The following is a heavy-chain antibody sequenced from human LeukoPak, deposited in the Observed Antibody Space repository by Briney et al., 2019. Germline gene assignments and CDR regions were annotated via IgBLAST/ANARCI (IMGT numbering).Heavy chain of an antibody. CDR3: TRSYDY. V-gene: IGHV3-7*01. Sequence: GVSLRLSCAVSGFTFSSYWMAWVRQAPGKGLEWVANIKQDGSEKYYVDSVKGRFTISGGNAKNSLYLQMNSLRAEDTAVYYCTRSYDYWGQGTLVTVSS. CDR2: IKQDGSEK. CDR1: GFTFSSYW. J-gene: IGHJ4*02.